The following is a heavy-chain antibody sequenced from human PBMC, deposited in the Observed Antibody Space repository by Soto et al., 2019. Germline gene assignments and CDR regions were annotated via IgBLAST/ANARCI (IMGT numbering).Heavy chain of an antibody. V-gene: IGHV3-23*01. CDR1: GFTFSSYA. CDR2: ISGSGGST. CDR3: AKDVRSTNAFDI. J-gene: IGHJ3*02. Sequence: GGSLRLSCAASGFTFSSYAMSWVRQAPGKGLEWVLAISGSGGSTYYADSVKGRFTISRDNSKNTLYLQMNSLRAEDTAVYYCAKDVRSTNAFDIWGQGTMVTVSS. D-gene: IGHD2-2*01.